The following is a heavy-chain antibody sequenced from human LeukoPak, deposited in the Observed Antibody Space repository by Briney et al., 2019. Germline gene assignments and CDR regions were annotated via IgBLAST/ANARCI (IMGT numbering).Heavy chain of an antibody. J-gene: IGHJ4*02. CDR3: AKESQLSYSGTFYIDY. V-gene: IGHV3-30*04. CDR1: GFTFSTHG. D-gene: IGHD1-26*01. Sequence: GRSLRLSCAASGFTFSTHGMHWVRQAPGKGLEWVAVISSDGSNKYYADSVKGRFTISRDSSKNTMYLQMNSLRAEDTAVYYCAKESQLSYSGTFYIDYWGQGTLVTVSS. CDR2: ISSDGSNK.